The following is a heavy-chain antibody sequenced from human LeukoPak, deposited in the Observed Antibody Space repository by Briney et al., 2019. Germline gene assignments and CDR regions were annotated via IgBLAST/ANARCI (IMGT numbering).Heavy chain of an antibody. J-gene: IGHJ1*01. V-gene: IGHV3-23*01. CDR2: ISGSGGST. CDR1: GFTFSSYA. D-gene: IGHD2-21*02. Sequence: GGSLRLSCAASGFTFSSYAMSWVRQAPGKGLEWVSAISGSGGSTYYADSVKGRFTISRDNSKNTLYLQMNSLRAEDTAVYYCAKDTEPGYIVVVTAILFQHWGQGTLVTVSS. CDR3: AKDTEPGYIVVVTAILFQH.